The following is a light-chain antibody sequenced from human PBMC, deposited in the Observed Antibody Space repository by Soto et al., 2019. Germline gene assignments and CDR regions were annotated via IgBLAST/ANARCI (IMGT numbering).Light chain of an antibody. CDR2: AAS. CDR1: QSVSRY. CDR3: QHRSSWPLT. J-gene: IGKJ4*01. V-gene: IGKV3-11*01. Sequence: EIVLTQSPATLSLSPGERATLSCRASQSVSRYLAWYQQKPGQAPRLLIYAASTSATGIPARFSGSGSGTDFTLTISSLEPEDFAVYYCQHRSSWPLTFGGGSKVEIK.